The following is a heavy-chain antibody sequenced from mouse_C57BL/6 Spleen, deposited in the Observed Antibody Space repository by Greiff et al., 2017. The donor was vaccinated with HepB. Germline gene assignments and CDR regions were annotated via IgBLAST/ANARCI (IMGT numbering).Heavy chain of an antibody. CDR1: GYSFTDYN. V-gene: IGHV1-39*01. Sequence: EVKLMESGPELVKPGASVKISCKASGYSFTDYNMNWVKQSNGKSLEWIGVINPNYGTTSYNQKFKGKATLTVDQSSSTAYMKLNSLTSEDSAVYYCARHYYDYDGYYFDYWRQGTTLTVSS. J-gene: IGHJ2*01. CDR2: INPNYGTT. CDR3: ARHYYDYDGYYFDY. D-gene: IGHD2-4*01.